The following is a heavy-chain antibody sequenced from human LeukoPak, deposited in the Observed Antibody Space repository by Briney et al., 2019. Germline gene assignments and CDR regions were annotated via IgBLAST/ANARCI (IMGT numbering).Heavy chain of an antibody. CDR1: GGSISSYY. V-gene: IGHV4-59*12. Sequence: SSETLSLTCTVSGGSISSYYWSWIRQPPGKGLEWIGYIYYSGSTNYNPSLKSRVTISVDKSKNQFSLKLSSVTAADTAVYYCARTLGVHDILNAFDIWGQGTMVTVSS. J-gene: IGHJ3*02. CDR3: ARTLGVHDILNAFDI. CDR2: IYYSGST. D-gene: IGHD3-9*01.